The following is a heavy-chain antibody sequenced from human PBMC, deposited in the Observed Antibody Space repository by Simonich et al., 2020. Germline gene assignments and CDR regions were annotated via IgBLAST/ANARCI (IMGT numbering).Heavy chain of an antibody. CDR2: INHSGRP. J-gene: IGHJ2*01. V-gene: IGHV4-34*01. CDR3: ARRANWNWYFDL. Sequence: QVQLQQWGAGLLKPSETLSLTCAVYGGSFSGYYWSWIRQPPGKGLEWIGEINHSGRPNYNPSLKSRVTISVDTSKNQFSLKLSSVTAADTAVYYCARRANWNWYFDLWGRGTLVTVSS. D-gene: IGHD1-1*01. CDR1: GGSFSGYY.